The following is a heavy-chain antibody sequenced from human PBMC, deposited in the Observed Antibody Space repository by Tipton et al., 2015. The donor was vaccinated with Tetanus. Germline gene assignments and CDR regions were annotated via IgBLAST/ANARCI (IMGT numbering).Heavy chain of an antibody. CDR3: ARQDNRCVGYYYAMDV. V-gene: IGHV3-48*01. D-gene: IGHD1-1*01. Sequence: GSLRLSCAASGFNFKTLGINWVRQAPGKGLEWISYISSSGTTMYYADSVKGRFTISRDNAKNSLLLEMSSLRVEDTAVYYCARQDNRCVGYYYAMDVWGQWSTVLVSS. CDR2: ISSSGTTM. J-gene: IGHJ6*02. CDR1: GFNFKTLG.